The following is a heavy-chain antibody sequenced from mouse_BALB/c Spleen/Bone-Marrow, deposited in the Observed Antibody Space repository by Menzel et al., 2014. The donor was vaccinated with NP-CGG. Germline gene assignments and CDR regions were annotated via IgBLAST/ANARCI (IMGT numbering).Heavy chain of an antibody. Sequence: LVQTGASVQISCQASGYSFTGYSMRWVKQSHGKSLEWIGYISCYNGATSSNPNFKGKATFTVDTSSSTAYMQFNNLTSEDSAVYYCVIRENPSDYYAMDYWAQRTSVTV. J-gene: IGHJ4*01. V-gene: IGHV1S34*01. CDR1: GYSFTGYS. CDR3: VIRENPSDYYAMDY. CDR2: ISCYNGAT.